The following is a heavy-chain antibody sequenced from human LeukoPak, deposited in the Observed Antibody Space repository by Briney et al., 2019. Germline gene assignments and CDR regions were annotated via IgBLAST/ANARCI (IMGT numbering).Heavy chain of an antibody. V-gene: IGHV3-48*01. Sequence: PGGSLRLSCAASGFTFSSYSMNWVRQAPGKGLEWVSYISSSSSTIYYADSVKGRFTISRDNAKNSLYLQMNSLRAEDTAVYYCARGQVVVITTGHAFDIWGQGTMVTVSS. D-gene: IGHD3-22*01. CDR1: GFTFSSYS. CDR2: ISSSSSTI. CDR3: ARGQVVVITTGHAFDI. J-gene: IGHJ3*02.